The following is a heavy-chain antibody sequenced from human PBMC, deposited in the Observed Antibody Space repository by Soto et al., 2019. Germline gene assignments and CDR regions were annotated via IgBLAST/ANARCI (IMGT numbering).Heavy chain of an antibody. Sequence: SETPSLTCTVSGGSISSDYWSWIRQPPGKGLEWIGYIYYSGSTNYNPSLKSRVTISVDTSKNQFSLKLSSVTAADTAVYYCARDSSVGNLDYWGQGILVTVSS. CDR1: GGSISSDY. CDR3: ARDSSVGNLDY. D-gene: IGHD4-4*01. CDR2: IYYSGST. J-gene: IGHJ4*02. V-gene: IGHV4-59*01.